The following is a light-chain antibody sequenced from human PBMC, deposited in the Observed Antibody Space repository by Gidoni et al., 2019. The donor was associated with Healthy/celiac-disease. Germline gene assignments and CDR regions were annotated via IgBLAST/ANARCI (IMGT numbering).Light chain of an antibody. CDR3: QQRSNWPRT. J-gene: IGKJ2*01. Sequence: FTQSPAPLSLSPGERATVTCRASQSVSSYFAWYQQKPGKAPRLLIYDASNRATGIPARFSGSGSGTDFTLTISSLEPEDFAVYYCQQRSNWPRTFGQGTKLEIK. CDR1: QSVSSY. V-gene: IGKV3-11*01. CDR2: DAS.